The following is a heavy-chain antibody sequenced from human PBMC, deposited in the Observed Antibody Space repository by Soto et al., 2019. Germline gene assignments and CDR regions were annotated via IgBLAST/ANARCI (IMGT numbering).Heavy chain of an antibody. CDR1: GFTFSSYA. CDR2: ISYDESNK. Sequence: QVQLVESGGGVVQPGRSLRLSCAASGFTFSSYAMHWVRQAPGKGLEWVAVISYDESNKYYADSVKGRFTISRDNSKNTLYLQMNSLRAEDTAVYYCARNRYYYDSSGPLDYWGQGTLVTVSS. D-gene: IGHD3-22*01. CDR3: ARNRYYYDSSGPLDY. J-gene: IGHJ4*02. V-gene: IGHV3-30-3*01.